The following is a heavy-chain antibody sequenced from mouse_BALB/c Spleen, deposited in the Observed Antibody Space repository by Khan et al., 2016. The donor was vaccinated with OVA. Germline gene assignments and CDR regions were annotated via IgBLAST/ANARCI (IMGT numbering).Heavy chain of an antibody. V-gene: IGHV1-77*01. CDR1: GYTFTDYY. D-gene: IGHD1-2*01. CDR3: ARRNYFGYTFAY. CDR2: ISPGSGDT. J-gene: IGHJ3*01. Sequence: QVQLQQPGAELARPGASVKLSCKASGYTFTDYYINWVKQRTGQGLEWIGEISPGSGDTYYNERFKGKATLTADKSSRTAYMQLISLTSEASAVYFCARRNYFGYTFAYWGQGTLVTVSA.